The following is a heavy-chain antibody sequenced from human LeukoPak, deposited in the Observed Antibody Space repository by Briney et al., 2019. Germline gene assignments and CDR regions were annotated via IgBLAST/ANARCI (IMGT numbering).Heavy chain of an antibody. CDR2: IYTIGST. V-gene: IGHV4-61*02. D-gene: IGHD5-18*01. Sequence: PSETLSLTCTVSSGSISRCGYYCSWIRQPAGRGLEWIGRIYTIGSTNYIHSLNSRVTLSVDTSKNHFSLKLSSVTAADTAVYYCGRDSGEWGYSYGLRGALDIWGQGTMVTVSS. J-gene: IGHJ3*02. CDR1: SGSISRCGYY. CDR3: GRDSGEWGYSYGLRGALDI.